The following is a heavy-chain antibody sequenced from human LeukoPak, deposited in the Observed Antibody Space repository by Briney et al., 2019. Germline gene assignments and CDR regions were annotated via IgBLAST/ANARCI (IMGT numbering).Heavy chain of an antibody. V-gene: IGHV4-34*01. Sequence: KASETLSLTCAVYGGSFSGYYWSWIRQPPGKGLEWIGEINHSGSTNYNPSLKSRVTISVDTSKNQFSLKLSSVTAADTAVYYCARVSSSWYQDWYFDLWGRGTLVTVPS. CDR3: ARVSSSWYQDWYFDL. J-gene: IGHJ2*01. D-gene: IGHD6-13*01. CDR1: GGSFSGYY. CDR2: INHSGST.